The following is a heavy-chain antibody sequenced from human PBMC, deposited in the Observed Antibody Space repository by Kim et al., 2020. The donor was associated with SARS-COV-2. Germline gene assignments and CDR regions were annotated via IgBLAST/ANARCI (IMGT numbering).Heavy chain of an antibody. CDR3: ARDGSFPTVTTWVMDAFDI. CDR2: ISSSGSTI. CDR1: GFTFSDYY. V-gene: IGHV3-11*01. J-gene: IGHJ3*02. Sequence: GGSLRLSCAASGFTFSDYYMSWIRQAPGKGLEWVSYISSSGSTIYYADSVKGRFTISRDNAKNSLYLQMNSLRAEDTAVYYCARDGSFPTVTTWVMDAFDIWGQGTMVTVSS. D-gene: IGHD4-17*01.